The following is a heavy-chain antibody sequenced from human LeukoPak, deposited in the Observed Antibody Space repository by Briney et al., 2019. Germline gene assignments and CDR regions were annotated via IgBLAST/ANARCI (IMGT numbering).Heavy chain of an antibody. CDR3: ARGGKEYTNIAAAGAASFDY. D-gene: IGHD6-13*01. CDR1: GGSFSGYY. V-gene: IGHV4-34*01. CDR2: INQSGST. Sequence: SETLSLTCAVYGGSFSGYYWSWIRQPPGKGLEWIGEINQSGSTNYNPSLKSRVTISVDTSKNQFSLKLSAVTAADTAVYYCARGGKEYTNIAAAGAASFDYWGQGTLVTVSS. J-gene: IGHJ4*02.